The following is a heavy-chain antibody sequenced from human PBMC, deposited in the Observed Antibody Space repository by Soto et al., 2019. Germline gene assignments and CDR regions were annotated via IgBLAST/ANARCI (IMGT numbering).Heavy chain of an antibody. CDR3: ARGVPYSYGYVSWFDP. CDR1: GGSVSSGSYY. D-gene: IGHD5-18*01. CDR2: IYYSGST. J-gene: IGHJ5*02. V-gene: IGHV4-61*01. Sequence: SETLSLTCTVSGGSVSSGSYYWSWLRQPPGKGLEWIGYIYYSGSTNYNPSLKSRVTISVDTSKNQLSLKLSSVTAADTAVYYCARGVPYSYGYVSWFDPWGQGTLVTVSS.